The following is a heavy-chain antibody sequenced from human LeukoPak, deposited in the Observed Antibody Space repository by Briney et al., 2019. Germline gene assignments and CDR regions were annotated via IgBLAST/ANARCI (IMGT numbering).Heavy chain of an antibody. D-gene: IGHD3-22*01. CDR3: ASRVKLRARNYYDSSGYYSS. J-gene: IGHJ5*02. CDR1: GGSISSGGYS. Sequence: PSQTLSLTCAVSGGSISSGGYSWSWIRQPPGKGLEWIGEINHSGSTNYNPSLKSRVTISVDTSKNQFSLKLSSVTAADTAVYYCASRVKLRARNYYDSSGYYSSWGQGTLVTVSS. V-gene: IGHV4-30-2*01. CDR2: INHSGST.